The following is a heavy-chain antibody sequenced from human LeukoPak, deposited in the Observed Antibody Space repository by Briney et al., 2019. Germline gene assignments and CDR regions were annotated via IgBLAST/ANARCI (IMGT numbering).Heavy chain of an antibody. D-gene: IGHD3-22*01. CDR2: INHNGNVN. Sequence: PGGSLRLSCAASGFTFSSYWMNWARQAPGKGLEWVASINHNGNVNYYVNSVKGRFTISRDNAKNSLYLQMNSLRAEDTALYYCAKAGRYYDSSGYYEYYFDYWGQGTLVTVSS. CDR1: GFTFSSYW. J-gene: IGHJ4*02. V-gene: IGHV3-7*03. CDR3: AKAGRYYDSSGYYEYYFDY.